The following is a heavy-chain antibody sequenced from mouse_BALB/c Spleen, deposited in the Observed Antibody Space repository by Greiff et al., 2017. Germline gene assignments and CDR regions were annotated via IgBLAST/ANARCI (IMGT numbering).Heavy chain of an antibody. CDR3: GRNDYRYDSAMDY. V-gene: IGHV1-39*01. CDR2: INPYYGST. Sequence: VQLKQTGPELVKPGASVKISCKASGYSFTDYIMLWVKQSHGKSLEWIGNINPYYGSTSYNLKFKGKATLTVDKSSSTAYMQLNSLTSEDSAVYYCGRNDYRYDSAMDYWGQGTSVTVSS. J-gene: IGHJ4*01. CDR1: GYSFTDYI. D-gene: IGHD2-14*01.